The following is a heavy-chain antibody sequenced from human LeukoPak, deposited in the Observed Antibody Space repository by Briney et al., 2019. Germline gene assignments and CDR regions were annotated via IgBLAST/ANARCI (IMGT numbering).Heavy chain of an antibody. CDR1: DNSISSYY. J-gene: IGHJ3*02. D-gene: IGHD3-22*01. CDR2: IYYSGST. CDR3: AREGYDSSGQDAFDI. V-gene: IGHV4-59*01. Sequence: PSETLSLTCTVSDNSISSYYWSWIRQPPGKGLEWIGYIYYSGSTNYNPSLKSRVTISVDTSKNQFSLKLSSVTAADTAVYYCAREGYDSSGQDAFDIWGQGTMVTVSS.